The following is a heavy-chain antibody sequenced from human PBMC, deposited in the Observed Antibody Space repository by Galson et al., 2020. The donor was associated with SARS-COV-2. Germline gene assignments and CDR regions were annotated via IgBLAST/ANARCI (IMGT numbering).Heavy chain of an antibody. V-gene: IGHV3-23*01. CDR2: LSGSGGST. D-gene: IGHD5-18*01. J-gene: IGHJ6*02. Sequence: GGSLRLSCAASGFTFSSYTITWVRQAPGKGLEWVSSLSGSGGSTNYADSVKGRFTISGDNSKNILYLQMNSLRAEDTAIYYCAKHTAYFYGMHVWGQGTTVTVSS. CDR1: GFTFSSYT. CDR3: AKHTAYFYGMHV.